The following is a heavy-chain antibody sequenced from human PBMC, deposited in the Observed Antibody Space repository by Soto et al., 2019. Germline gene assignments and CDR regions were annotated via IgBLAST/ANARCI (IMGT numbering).Heavy chain of an antibody. Sequence: EVQLVESGGGLVQPGGSLRLSCAASGFTVSTYDMYWVRQPTGKGLEWVSSIGTAGDTYYPGSVKGRFTISRENAKSSLYLQMNSLRVGDTAVYYCARDRREPYDYGLDVWGQGTTVTVS. V-gene: IGHV3-13*04. CDR1: GFTVSTYD. J-gene: IGHJ6*02. CDR2: IGTAGDT. D-gene: IGHD1-1*01. CDR3: ARDRREPYDYGLDV.